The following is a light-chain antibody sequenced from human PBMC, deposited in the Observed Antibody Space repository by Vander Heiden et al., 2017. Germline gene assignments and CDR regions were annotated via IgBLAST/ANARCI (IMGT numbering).Light chain of an antibody. V-gene: IGKV3-20*01. CDR1: QSVSNSF. CDR3: QQDGSSPIT. Sequence: EIVLTQSPGTLSLSPGEGATLSCRASQSVSNSFLAWYQQKPGQAPRLLIYEASSRASGIPDRFSGSGSGTEFTLTISRLEPEDFAMYYCQQDGSSPITFGQGTKVEIK. CDR2: EAS. J-gene: IGKJ1*01.